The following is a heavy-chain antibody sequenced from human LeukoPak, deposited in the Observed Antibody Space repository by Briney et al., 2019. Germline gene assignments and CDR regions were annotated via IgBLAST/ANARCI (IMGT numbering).Heavy chain of an antibody. V-gene: IGHV3-23*01. Sequence: GGSLRLSCAASGFTFSDYPMSWVRQAPGKGLEWVSSITNRGDSTSYADSVKGRFTISRDNSKNTLYMQMNSLRAEDTAVYYCARDLFHWGQGTLVTVSS. D-gene: IGHD2-21*01. CDR2: ITNRGDST. J-gene: IGHJ4*02. CDR3: ARDLFH. CDR1: GFTFSDYP.